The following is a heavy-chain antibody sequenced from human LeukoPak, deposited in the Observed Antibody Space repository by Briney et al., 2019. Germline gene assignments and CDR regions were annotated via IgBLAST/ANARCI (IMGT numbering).Heavy chain of an antibody. CDR1: GFTFSSYA. V-gene: IGHV3-23*01. D-gene: IGHD3-10*01. CDR3: ACYGSGSRNWFDP. CDR2: INGSGGST. J-gene: IGHJ5*02. Sequence: PGGSLRHSCAASGFTFSSYAMSWVRQPPGRGREGVSAINGSGGSTYYAASVKGRFTISRDNSKNTLYLQRNSLRAEDTAVYYCACYGSGSRNWFDPWGQGTLVTVSS.